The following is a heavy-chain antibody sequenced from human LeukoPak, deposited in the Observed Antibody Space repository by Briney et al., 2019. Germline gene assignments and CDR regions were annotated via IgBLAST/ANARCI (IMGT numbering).Heavy chain of an antibody. CDR3: ARDLKRGYSSGRYSWGTGSSNDY. J-gene: IGHJ4*02. D-gene: IGHD6-19*01. CDR1: GYTFTNYA. CDR2: ISAYNGKT. Sequence: GASVKVSCKASGYTFTNYAISWVRQAPGQGLEWMGWISAYNGKTNYAQKLQGRVTMTTDTSTSTAYMELRSLRSDDTAVYYCARDLKRGYSSGRYSWGTGSSNDYWGQGTLVTVSS. V-gene: IGHV1-18*01.